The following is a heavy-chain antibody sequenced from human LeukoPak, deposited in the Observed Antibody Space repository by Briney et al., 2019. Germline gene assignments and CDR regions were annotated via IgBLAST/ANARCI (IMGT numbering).Heavy chain of an antibody. V-gene: IGHV3-23*01. J-gene: IGHJ4*02. CDR1: GFTFGTYV. CDR2: ISGSA. CDR3: ARYLSGAFFDY. Sequence: PGGSLRLSCAASGFTFGTYVMSWVRQAPGKGLEWVSTISGSAYYADSVKGRFTIFRDDSKTTLFLQMNSLRAEDSAVYYCARYLSGAFFDYWGRGTLVTVSS. D-gene: IGHD6-19*01.